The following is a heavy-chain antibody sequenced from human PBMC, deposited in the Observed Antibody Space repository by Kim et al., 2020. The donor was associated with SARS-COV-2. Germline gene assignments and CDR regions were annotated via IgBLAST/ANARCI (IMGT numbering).Heavy chain of an antibody. CDR2: IYYSGST. V-gene: IGHV4-31*03. Sequence: SETLSLTCTVSGGSISSGGYYWSWIRQHPGKGLEWIGYIYYSGSTYYNPSLKSRVTISVDTSKNQFSLKLSSVTAADTAVYYCARFSGLGSYYYDSSGYYRNYFDYWGQGTLVTVSS. J-gene: IGHJ4*02. D-gene: IGHD3-22*01. CDR3: ARFSGLGSYYYDSSGYYRNYFDY. CDR1: GGSISSGGYY.